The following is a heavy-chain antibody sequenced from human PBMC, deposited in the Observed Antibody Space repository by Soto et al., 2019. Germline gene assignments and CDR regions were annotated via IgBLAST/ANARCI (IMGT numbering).Heavy chain of an antibody. J-gene: IGHJ5*02. V-gene: IGHV1-69*13. CDR1: GGTFSSYA. D-gene: IGHD3-10*01. CDR3: ARDKGSSGSYYNWFDP. Sequence: SVKVSCKASGGTFSSYAISWVRQAPGQGLEWMGGIIPIFGTANYAQKFQGRVTITADESTSTAYMELSSLRSEDTAVYYCARDKGSSGSYYNWFDPWGQGTLVTVSS. CDR2: IIPIFGTA.